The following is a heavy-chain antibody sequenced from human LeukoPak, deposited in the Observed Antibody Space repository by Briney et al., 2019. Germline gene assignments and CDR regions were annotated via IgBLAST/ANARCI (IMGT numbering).Heavy chain of an antibody. CDR3: TRGGDPLRLYQLLFDY. CDR1: GFTFGDYA. Sequence: GGSLRLSCTASGFTFGDYAMSWFRQAPGKGLEWVGFIRSKAYGGITEYAASVKGRFTISRDDSKSIAYLQMNSLKTEDTAVYYCTRGGDPLRLYQLLFDYWGQGTLVTVSS. J-gene: IGHJ4*02. D-gene: IGHD2-2*01. V-gene: IGHV3-49*03. CDR2: IRSKAYGGIT.